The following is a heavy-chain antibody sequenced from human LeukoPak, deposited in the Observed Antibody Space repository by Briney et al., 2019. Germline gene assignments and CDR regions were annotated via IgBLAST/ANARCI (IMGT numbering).Heavy chain of an antibody. CDR2: IYYSGSA. V-gene: IGHV4-39*01. CDR1: GGSISSGGYY. Sequence: SETLSLTCTVSGGSISSGGYYWGWIRQPPGKGLEWIGSIYYSGSAYYNPSLKSRVTISADTSKNQFSLKLSSVTAADAAVYNCARQYSSGWPWFGPWGQGTLVTVSS. J-gene: IGHJ5*02. D-gene: IGHD6-19*01. CDR3: ARQYSSGWPWFGP.